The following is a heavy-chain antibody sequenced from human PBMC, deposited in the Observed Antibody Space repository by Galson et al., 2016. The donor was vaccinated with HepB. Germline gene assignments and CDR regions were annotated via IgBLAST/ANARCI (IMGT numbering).Heavy chain of an antibody. J-gene: IGHJ4*02. D-gene: IGHD1-1*01. CDR2: ISNNGRT. V-gene: IGHV4-4*09. Sequence: SETLSLTCTVSGISVSTYYWAWIRQPPGEGLEWIASISNNGRTTYNGSLTSRVTMSADKSNSQFSLRLTSVTAADTAVYYCARKGRLQMDGFDYWGQGALVIVSA. CDR1: GISVSTYY. CDR3: ARKGRLQMDGFDY.